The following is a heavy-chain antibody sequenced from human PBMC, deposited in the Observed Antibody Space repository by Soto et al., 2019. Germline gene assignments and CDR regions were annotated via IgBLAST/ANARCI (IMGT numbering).Heavy chain of an antibody. D-gene: IGHD4-17*01. J-gene: IGHJ5*02. Sequence: QVQLQESGPGLVKPSQTLSLTCTVSGGSISSSGYYWSWIRQHPEKGLGWIGYIYYSGGTYYNPSIKGLLTISIHPTNSQFSLKLISVPAADPAIYDCARAAYGDYGRWNGFDPWGQGTLVTVSS. V-gene: IGHV4-31*01. CDR3: ARAAYGDYGRWNGFDP. CDR2: IYYSGGT. CDR1: GGSISSSGYY.